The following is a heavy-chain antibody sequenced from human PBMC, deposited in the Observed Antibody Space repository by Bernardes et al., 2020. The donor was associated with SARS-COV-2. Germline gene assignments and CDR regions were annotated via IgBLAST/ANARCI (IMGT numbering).Heavy chain of an antibody. J-gene: IGHJ4*02. CDR2: TYYSGST. CDR1: GGSVSSGSYY. V-gene: IGHV4-61*01. Sequence: SETLSLICTVSGGSVSSGSYYWSWIRQPPGKGLEWIGYTYYSGSTNYNPSLKSRVTISVDTSKNQFSLKLSSVTAADTAVYYCARDQRITIFGVVIEGAFDYWGQGTLVTVSS. D-gene: IGHD3-3*01. CDR3: ARDQRITIFGVVIEGAFDY.